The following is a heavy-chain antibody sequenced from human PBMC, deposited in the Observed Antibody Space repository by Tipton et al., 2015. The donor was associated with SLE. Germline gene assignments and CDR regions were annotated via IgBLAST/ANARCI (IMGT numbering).Heavy chain of an antibody. Sequence: QLVQSGAEVKKPGASVKVSCKASGYTFTSYGIIWVRQAPGQGLEWMGWMNPNIDNRGYAQKFQGRVSITRDTSITTVYMEPSNLRSEDTAVYYCTKLRSWDQRRGFEIWGQGTMVTVSS. D-gene: IGHD1-26*01. CDR3: TKLRSWDQRRGFEI. CDR2: MNPNIDNR. J-gene: IGHJ3*02. V-gene: IGHV1-8*03. CDR1: GYTFTSYG.